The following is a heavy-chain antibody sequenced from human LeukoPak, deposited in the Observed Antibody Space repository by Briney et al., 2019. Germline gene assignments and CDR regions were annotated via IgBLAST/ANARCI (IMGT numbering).Heavy chain of an antibody. V-gene: IGHV7-4-1*02. CDR2: INTNTGNP. CDR3: ARSGLDTVTPDFDY. CDR1: GYTFTSYA. J-gene: IGHJ4*02. D-gene: IGHD4-17*01. Sequence: GASVKVSCKASGYTFTSYAMNWVRQAPGQGLEWMGWINTNTGNPTYAQGFTGRFVFSLDTSVSTAYLQISSLKAEDTAVYYCARSGLDTVTPDFDYWGQGTLVTVSS.